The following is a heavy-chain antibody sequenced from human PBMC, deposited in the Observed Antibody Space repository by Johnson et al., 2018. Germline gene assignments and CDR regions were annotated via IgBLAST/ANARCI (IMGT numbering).Heavy chain of an antibody. V-gene: IGHV3-21*01. J-gene: IGHJ6*03. Sequence: VQLVQSGGGLVKPGGSLRLSCAASGFTFSAYRMSWVRQAPGKGLEWVSSISTTSHYIYYVDSVKGRFTISRDNPRDSLYLQMDNLSAEDTAVYYCARRNDGYDFGYYLDVWGKGTTVTV. CDR2: ISTTSHYI. D-gene: IGHD5-12*01. CDR1: GFTFSAYR. CDR3: ARRNDGYDFGYYLDV.